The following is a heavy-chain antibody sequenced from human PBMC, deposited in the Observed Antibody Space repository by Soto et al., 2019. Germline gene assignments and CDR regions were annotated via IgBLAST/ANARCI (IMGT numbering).Heavy chain of an antibody. CDR3: ARLRDRSGTASIYNGMDV. D-gene: IGHD3-22*01. Sequence: PSETLSLTCRVSGVSLTGHYWTWIRQSPGKGLEWIGYIYYSGSTNYSPSLKSRLTMSIDTPSNQFSLNLSSVTAADTAIYYCARLRDRSGTASIYNGMDVWGPGTMVTVSS. CDR1: GVSLTGHY. J-gene: IGHJ6*02. V-gene: IGHV4-59*11. CDR2: IYYSGST.